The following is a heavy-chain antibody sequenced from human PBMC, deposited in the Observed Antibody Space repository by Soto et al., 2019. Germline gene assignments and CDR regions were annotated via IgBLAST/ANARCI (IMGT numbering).Heavy chain of an antibody. CDR1: GGTFSSYA. V-gene: IGHV1-69*13. Sequence: SVKVSCKASGGTFSSYAISWVRQAPGQGLEWVGGIIPIFGTANYAQKFQGRVTITADESTSTAYMELSSLRSGDTAVYYCARERRLAAAGTDYYYYYGMDVWGHGTTVTVSS. CDR3: ARERRLAAAGTDYYYYYGMDV. J-gene: IGHJ6*02. CDR2: IIPIFGTA. D-gene: IGHD6-13*01.